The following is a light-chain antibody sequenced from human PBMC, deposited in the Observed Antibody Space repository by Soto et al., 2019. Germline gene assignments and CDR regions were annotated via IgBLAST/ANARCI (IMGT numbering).Light chain of an antibody. CDR3: QQSYSTPPWT. Sequence: DSQMTQSPSSLSASVGDRVTITCRASPSISSYLNWYQQKPGKAPKVLIYAASSLQSAVPSRFSGSGSGTDFTLTISSLQPEDVATYYCQQSYSTPPWTFGQGTKVDIK. CDR1: PSISSY. CDR2: AAS. J-gene: IGKJ1*01. V-gene: IGKV1-39*01.